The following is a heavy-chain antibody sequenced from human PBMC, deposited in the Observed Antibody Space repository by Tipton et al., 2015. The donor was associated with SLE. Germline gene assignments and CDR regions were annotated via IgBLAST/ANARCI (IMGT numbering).Heavy chain of an antibody. V-gene: IGHV3-11*04. CDR3: ARDYYDSSGWYYFDY. CDR2: ISSSGSTI. D-gene: IGHD3-22*01. CDR1: GFTFSDYY. J-gene: IGHJ4*02. Sequence: SLRLSCAASGFTFSDYYMSWIRQAPGKGLEWASYISSSGSTIYYADSVKGRFTISRDNAKNSLYLQMNSLRAEDTAVYYCARDYYDSSGWYYFDYWGQGTLVTVSS.